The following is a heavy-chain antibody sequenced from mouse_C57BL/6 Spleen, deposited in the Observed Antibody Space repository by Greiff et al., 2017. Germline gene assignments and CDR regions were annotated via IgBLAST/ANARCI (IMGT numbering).Heavy chain of an antibody. J-gene: IGHJ4*01. CDR3: ARGGYYCGSADYYAMDY. V-gene: IGHV1-82*01. D-gene: IGHD1-1*01. CDR2: IYPGDGDT. CDR1: GYAFSSSW. Sequence: VQLQQSGPELVKPGASVKISCKASGYAFSSSWMNWVKQRPGTGLEWIGRIYPGDGDTNYNGKFKGKATLTADKSSSTAYMQLSSLTSEDSAVYFCARGGYYCGSADYYAMDYWGQGTSVTVSS.